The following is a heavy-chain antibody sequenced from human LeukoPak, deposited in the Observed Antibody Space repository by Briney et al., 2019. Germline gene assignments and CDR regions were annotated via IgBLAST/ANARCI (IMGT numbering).Heavy chain of an antibody. CDR1: GASIGSSSYY. V-gene: IGHV4-39*07. CDR3: AREPLTNYGELYYFDY. Sequence: SETLSLTCTVSGASIGSSSYYWGWIRQPPGKGLEWIGSIYYSGSTYYNPSLKSRVTISVDTSKNQFSLKLSSVTAADTAVYYCAREPLTNYGELYYFDYWGQGTLVTVSS. CDR2: IYYSGST. D-gene: IGHD4-17*01. J-gene: IGHJ4*02.